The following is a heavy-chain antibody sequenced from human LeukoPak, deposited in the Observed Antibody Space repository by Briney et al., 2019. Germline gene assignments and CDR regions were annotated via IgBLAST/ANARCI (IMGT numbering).Heavy chain of an antibody. J-gene: IGHJ4*02. D-gene: IGHD3/OR15-3a*01. Sequence: PSETLSLTCTVSGGSISSGGYYWSWIRQPPGKGLEWIGHIYYSGSTNYNPSLKSRVAISLDTSKNQFSLKLSSVTAADTAIYYCARGRPDFRTNFYTFFVDSWGRGTLVTVSS. CDR3: ARGRPDFRTNFYTFFVDS. CDR1: GGSISSGGYY. CDR2: IYYSGST. V-gene: IGHV4-61*08.